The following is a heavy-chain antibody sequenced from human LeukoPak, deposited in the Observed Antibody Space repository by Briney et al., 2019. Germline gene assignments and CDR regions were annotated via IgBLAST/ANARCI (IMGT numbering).Heavy chain of an antibody. CDR3: ARRGDSYDRDNAFDI. CDR2: IYPGDSDT. Sequence: GGSLYISCKGSGYSFTSYWFGGVRQMPGKGLECMGIIYPGDSDTRYSPSFQGQVTISADKSISTAYLQWSSLKAPDTAMYYCARRGDSYDRDNAFDIWGQGTMFTVSS. D-gene: IGHD5-24*01. CDR1: GYSFTSYW. V-gene: IGHV5-51*01. J-gene: IGHJ3*02.